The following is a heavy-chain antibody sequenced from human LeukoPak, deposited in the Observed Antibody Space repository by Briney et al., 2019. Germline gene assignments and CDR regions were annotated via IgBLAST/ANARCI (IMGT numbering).Heavy chain of an antibody. J-gene: IGHJ4*02. Sequence: SVKVSCKASGGTFSSYAISWVRQAPGQGLEWMGGIIPIFGTANYAQKFQGRVTITADESTSTAYMELSSLRSEDTAVYYCARQTPTVGYFDYWGQGTLVTVSS. V-gene: IGHV1-69*13. CDR1: GGTFSSYA. CDR2: IIPIFGTA. D-gene: IGHD4-11*01. CDR3: ARQTPTVGYFDY.